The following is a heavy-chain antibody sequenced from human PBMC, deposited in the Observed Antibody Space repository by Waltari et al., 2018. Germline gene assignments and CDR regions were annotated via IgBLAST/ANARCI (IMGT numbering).Heavy chain of an antibody. CDR1: NFYISNGYY. CDR2: MYYRGTT. CDR3: ARDVEGDGVLYGSPRRFDY. V-gene: IGHV4-38-2*02. J-gene: IGHJ4*02. D-gene: IGHD3-10*01. Sequence: QVQLQESGPGLVKPSETLSLTCAVSNFYISNGYYWGWIRQTPGKGLEWIGSMYYRGTTYYNPSLKGRVTISVDTSKNNLFLNLNSVTAADTAVYYCARDVEGDGVLYGSPRRFDYWGQGILVTVSS.